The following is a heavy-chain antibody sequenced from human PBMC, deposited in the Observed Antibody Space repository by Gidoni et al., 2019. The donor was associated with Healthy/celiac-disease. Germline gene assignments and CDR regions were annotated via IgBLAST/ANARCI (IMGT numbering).Heavy chain of an antibody. CDR1: GFTFSSYS. V-gene: IGHV3-48*01. D-gene: IGHD1-26*01. CDR2: ISSSSSTI. Sequence: EVQLVESGGGLVQPGGSLRLSCAASGFTFSSYSMNWVRQAPGKGLEWVSYISSSSSTIYDADSVKGRFTISRDNAKNSLYLQMNSLRAEDTAVYYCARSAGAYSGSYFDYWGQGTLVTVSS. J-gene: IGHJ4*02. CDR3: ARSAGAYSGSYFDY.